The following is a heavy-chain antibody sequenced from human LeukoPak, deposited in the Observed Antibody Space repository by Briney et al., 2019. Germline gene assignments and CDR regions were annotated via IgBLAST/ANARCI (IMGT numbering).Heavy chain of an antibody. CDR2: ISSSSTYI. V-gene: IGHV3-21*04. CDR3: ASSLGLGYYDSSGYYYVWRYASPYFQH. Sequence: GGSLRLSCAASGFTFSSYSMNWVRQAPGKGLEWVSSISSSSTYIYYADPVKGRFTISRDNAKNSLYLQMNSLRAEDTAVYYCASSLGLGYYDSSGYYYVWRYASPYFQHWGQGTLVTVSS. D-gene: IGHD3-22*01. J-gene: IGHJ1*01. CDR1: GFTFSSYS.